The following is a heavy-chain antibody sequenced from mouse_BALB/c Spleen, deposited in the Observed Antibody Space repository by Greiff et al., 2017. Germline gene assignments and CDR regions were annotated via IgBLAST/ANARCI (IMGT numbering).Heavy chain of an antibody. CDR2: ISNGGGST. CDR1: GFTFSSYT. J-gene: IGHJ4*01. Sequence: EVQVVESGGGLVQPGGSLKLSCAASGFTFSSYTMSWVRQTPEKRLEWVAYISNGGGSTYYPDTVKGRFTISRDNAKNTLYLQMSSLKSEDTAMYYCARGGLYDYYAMDYWGQGTSVTVSS. V-gene: IGHV5-12-2*01. D-gene: IGHD2-10*02. CDR3: ARGGLYDYYAMDY.